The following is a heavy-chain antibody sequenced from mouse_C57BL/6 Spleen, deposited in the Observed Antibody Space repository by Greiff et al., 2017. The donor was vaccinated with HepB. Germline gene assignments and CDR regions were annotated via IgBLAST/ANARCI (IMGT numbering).Heavy chain of an antibody. CDR3: ARGRPYAMDY. CDR1: GFTFSDYG. J-gene: IGHJ4*01. Sequence: EVMLVESGGGLVKPGGSLKLSCAASGFTFSDYGMHWVRQAPEKGLEWVAYISSGSSTIYYADTVKGRFTISRDNAKNTLFLQMTSLRSEDTAMYYCARGRPYAMDYWGQGTSVTVSS. CDR2: ISSGSSTI. V-gene: IGHV5-17*01.